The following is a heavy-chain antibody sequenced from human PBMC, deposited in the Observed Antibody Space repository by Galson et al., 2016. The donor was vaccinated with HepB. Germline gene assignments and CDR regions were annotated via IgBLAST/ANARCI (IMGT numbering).Heavy chain of an antibody. Sequence: SVKVSCKASGYTFTSYAISWVRQAPAQALEYLGWIDTSNGNTNYPQKFQDRVTLTTDTSTSTTYMELRSLISDDTAVYYCARHYGSTWPAGLIFDSWGPGTRVTVSS. V-gene: IGHV1-18*01. CDR3: ARHYGSTWPAGLIFDS. J-gene: IGHJ4*02. D-gene: IGHD6-6*01. CDR1: GYTFTSYA. CDR2: IDTSNGNT.